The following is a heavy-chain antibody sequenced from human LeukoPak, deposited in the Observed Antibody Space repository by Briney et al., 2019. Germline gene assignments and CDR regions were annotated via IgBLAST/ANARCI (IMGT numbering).Heavy chain of an antibody. Sequence: SETLSLTCAVYGGSFSGYYWSWIRQPPGKGLEWIGEINHSGSTNYNPSLKSRVTISVDTSKNQFSLKLSSVTAADTAVYYCARCHSRYSYGYGLRAFDIWGQGTMVTVSS. CDR3: ARCHSRYSYGYGLRAFDI. D-gene: IGHD5-18*01. CDR2: INHSGST. CDR1: GGSFSGYY. V-gene: IGHV4-34*01. J-gene: IGHJ3*02.